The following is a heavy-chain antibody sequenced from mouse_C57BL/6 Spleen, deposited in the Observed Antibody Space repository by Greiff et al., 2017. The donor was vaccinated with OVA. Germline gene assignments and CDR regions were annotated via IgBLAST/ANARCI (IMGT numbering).Heavy chain of an antibody. CDR2: IDPSDSYT. J-gene: IGHJ4*01. Sequence: QVQLQQPGAELVMPGASVKLSCKASGYTFTSYWMHWVKQRPGQGLEWIGEIDPSDSYTNYNQKFKGKSTLTVDKSSSTAYMQLSSLTSEDSAVYDCATYGNYVHYAMDYWGQGTSVTVSS. CDR3: ATYGNYVHYAMDY. CDR1: GYTFTSYW. D-gene: IGHD2-1*01. V-gene: IGHV1-69*01.